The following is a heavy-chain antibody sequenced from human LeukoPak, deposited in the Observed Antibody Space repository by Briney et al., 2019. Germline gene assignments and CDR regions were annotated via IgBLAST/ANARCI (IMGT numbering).Heavy chain of an antibody. D-gene: IGHD3-16*01. Sequence: SETLSLTCTVSGGSISSYYWSWIRQPPGKGLEWIGYIYYSGSTNYNPSLKSRVTISVDTSKNQFSLKLNSVTAEDTAVYYCARAIKKRPPWSYLGELTEYYFDYWGQGTLVTVSS. CDR2: IYYSGST. V-gene: IGHV4-59*12. CDR3: ARAIKKRPPWSYLGELTEYYFDY. CDR1: GGSISSYY. J-gene: IGHJ4*02.